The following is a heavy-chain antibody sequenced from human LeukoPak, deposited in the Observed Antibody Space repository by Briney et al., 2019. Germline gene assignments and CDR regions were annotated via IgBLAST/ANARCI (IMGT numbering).Heavy chain of an antibody. Sequence: ASVKVSCKASGYTFTGYYMHWVRQAPGQGLEGMGWINPNSGGTNYAQKLQGRVTMTRDTSISTAYMELSRLRSDDTAVYYCARDLRYCTNGVCYTFFYWGQGTLVTVSS. CDR1: GYTFTGYY. V-gene: IGHV1-2*02. D-gene: IGHD2-8*01. CDR3: ARDLRYCTNGVCYTFFY. CDR2: INPNSGGT. J-gene: IGHJ4*02.